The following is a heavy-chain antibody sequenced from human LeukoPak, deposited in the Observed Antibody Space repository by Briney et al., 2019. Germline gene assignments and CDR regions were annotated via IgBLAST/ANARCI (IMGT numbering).Heavy chain of an antibody. CDR2: IYYSGST. J-gene: IGHJ3*02. Sequence: KPSETLSLTCTVSGGSISSSSYYWGWIRQPPGKGLEWIGSIYYSGSTYYNPSLKSRVTISVDTSKNQFSLKLSSVTAADTAVYYCARDPLPMITFGGPIWGQGTMVTVSS. D-gene: IGHD3-16*01. CDR1: GGSISSSSYY. CDR3: ARDPLPMITFGGPI. V-gene: IGHV4-39*07.